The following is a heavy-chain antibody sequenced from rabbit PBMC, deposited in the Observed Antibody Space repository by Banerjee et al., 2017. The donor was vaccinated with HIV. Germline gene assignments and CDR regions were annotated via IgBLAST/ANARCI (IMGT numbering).Heavy chain of an antibody. CDR1: GFSFSNNYY. J-gene: IGHJ4*01. CDR3: ARAGGYGVSVHTL. Sequence: QSLEESGGDLVKPGASLTLTCTASGFSFSNNYYMCWVRQAPGKGLEWIACIWTSSGFTYYASWAKGRFTISKTSSTTVTLQMTSLTAADTATYFCARAGGYGVSVHTLWGPGTLVTV. D-gene: IGHD1-1*01. CDR2: IWTSSGFT. V-gene: IGHV1S40*01.